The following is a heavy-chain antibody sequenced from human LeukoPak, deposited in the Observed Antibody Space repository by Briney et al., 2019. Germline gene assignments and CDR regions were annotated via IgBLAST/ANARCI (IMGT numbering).Heavy chain of an antibody. Sequence: SETLSLTCDVSGGSLSNYYWSWIRQTPGKELEWLGQINQSGRTNYNSSLKSRVTLSVDTSKNQFSLKLTSMTAADTAVYYCARDSSGDYVFTYWGQGTLVTVSS. V-gene: IGHV4-34*01. CDR3: ARDSSGDYVFTY. D-gene: IGHD4-17*01. J-gene: IGHJ4*02. CDR1: GGSLSNYY. CDR2: INQSGRT.